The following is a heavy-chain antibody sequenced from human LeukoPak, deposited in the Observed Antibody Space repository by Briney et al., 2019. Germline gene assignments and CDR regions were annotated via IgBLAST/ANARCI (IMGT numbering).Heavy chain of an antibody. Sequence: GGSLRLSCSASGFTFNRFYLHWVRQAPGKGLEFVSHISSNGATTYYADSVKGRFTISRDNPKNTLYLQMSSLRADDTAVYYCARAGRGGSCYSWFLDYYYYGMDVWGQGTTVTVSS. CDR2: ISSNGATT. V-gene: IGHV3-64D*06. CDR1: GFTFNRFY. J-gene: IGHJ6*02. CDR3: ARAGRGGSCYSWFLDYYYYGMDV. D-gene: IGHD2-15*01.